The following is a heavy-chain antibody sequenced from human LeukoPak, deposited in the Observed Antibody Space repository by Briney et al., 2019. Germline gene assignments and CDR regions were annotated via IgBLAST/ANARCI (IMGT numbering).Heavy chain of an antibody. V-gene: IGHV3-48*03. D-gene: IGHD3-22*01. Sequence: GGSLRLSCAASGFYLGHYEVNWVRQAQGKGLEGIAHISVRAATISPLASVESRFTISRDAPKNSLFLQMNSLRVEDTAIYYCAKDFPHHYETSHVMDLWGQGTTVTVS. CDR1: GFYLGHYE. CDR2: ISVRAATI. J-gene: IGHJ6*02. CDR3: AKDFPHHYETSHVMDL.